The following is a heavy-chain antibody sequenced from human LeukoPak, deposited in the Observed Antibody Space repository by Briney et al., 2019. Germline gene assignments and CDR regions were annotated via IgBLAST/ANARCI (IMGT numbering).Heavy chain of an antibody. CDR3: AKDPTYYYDSSGVTPGYFDY. CDR2: ISGSGGST. V-gene: IGHV3-23*01. Sequence: GGSLRLSCAASGFTFSIYAMSWVRQAPGKGLEWVSAISGSGGSTYYADSVKGRFTISRDNSKNTLYLQMNSLRAEDTAVYYCAKDPTYYYDSSGVTPGYFDYWGQGTLVTVSS. D-gene: IGHD3-22*01. J-gene: IGHJ4*02. CDR1: GFTFSIYA.